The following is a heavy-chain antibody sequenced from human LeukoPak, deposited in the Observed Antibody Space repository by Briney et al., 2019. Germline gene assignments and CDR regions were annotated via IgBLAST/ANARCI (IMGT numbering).Heavy chain of an antibody. CDR3: ARNSENAGYNWNDMDV. CDR2: MNPNSGNT. CDR1: GYTFTSYD. J-gene: IGHJ6*03. Sequence: ASVKVSCKASGYTFTSYDINWVRQATGQGLEWMGWMNPNSGNTGYAQKFQGRVTITRNTSISTAYMELSSLRSEDTAVYYCARNSENAGYNWNDMDVWGKGTTVTVSS. V-gene: IGHV1-8*03. D-gene: IGHD1-1*01.